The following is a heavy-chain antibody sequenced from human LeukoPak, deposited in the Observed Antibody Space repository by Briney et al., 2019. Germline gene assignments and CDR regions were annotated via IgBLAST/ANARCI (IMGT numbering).Heavy chain of an antibody. Sequence: SQTHSLTCAISGDIISSSSFTWNWIRQSPSTGLEWLGRTYYMSNLYNDYAVSVKSRLIINPDTSKNQFSLHLSFVTPEDTAVYYCATADMIRARQFDAFAIWGQGTMVTVSS. D-gene: IGHD3-22*01. V-gene: IGHV6-1*01. CDR2: TYYMSNLYN. J-gene: IGHJ3*02. CDR3: ATADMIRARQFDAFAI. CDR1: GDIISSSSFT.